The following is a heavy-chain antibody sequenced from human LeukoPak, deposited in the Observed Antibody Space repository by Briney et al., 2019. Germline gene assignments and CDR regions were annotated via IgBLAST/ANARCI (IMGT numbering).Heavy chain of an antibody. J-gene: IGHJ4*02. Sequence: SETLSLTCTVSGYSISSDYYWGWIRQPPGKGLEWIGTIYHSGSTYYNPSLKSRVTISVDTSKNQFSLRLSSVTAADTAIYYCASGTARDSIFYYYHSSGYFDCWGQGILVTVSS. CDR2: IYHSGST. V-gene: IGHV4-38-2*02. CDR1: GYSISSDYY. CDR3: ASGTARDSIFYYYHSSGYFDC. D-gene: IGHD3-22*01.